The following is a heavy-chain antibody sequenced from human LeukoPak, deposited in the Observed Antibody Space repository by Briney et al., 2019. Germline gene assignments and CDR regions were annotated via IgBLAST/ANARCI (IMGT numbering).Heavy chain of an antibody. D-gene: IGHD3-10*01. J-gene: IGHJ4*02. CDR2: ISGSGAST. CDR1: RFTFNTYA. V-gene: IGHV3-23*01. CDR3: AKCYGSSNYYIDC. Sequence: GGSLRLSCAASRFTFNTYAMSWLRQAPGKGLEWVSAISGSGASTYYADAVKGRFTISRDNSKNTLYLQMNSLRAEDTAVYYCAKCYGSSNYYIDCWGQGTLVTVSS.